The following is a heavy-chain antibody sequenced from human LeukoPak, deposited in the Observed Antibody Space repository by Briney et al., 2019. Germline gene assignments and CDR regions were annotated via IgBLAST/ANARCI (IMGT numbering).Heavy chain of an antibody. CDR1: GGSLSSYY. Sequence: SETLSLTCTVSGGSLSSYYWSWIRQPPGQGLEWIGYIYYSGSTNYNPSLKSRVTISVDTSKNQFSLKLSSVTAADTAVYYCARGLVPIDYWGQGTLVTVSS. V-gene: IGHV4-59*01. D-gene: IGHD2-8*02. J-gene: IGHJ4*02. CDR3: ARGLVPIDY. CDR2: IYYSGST.